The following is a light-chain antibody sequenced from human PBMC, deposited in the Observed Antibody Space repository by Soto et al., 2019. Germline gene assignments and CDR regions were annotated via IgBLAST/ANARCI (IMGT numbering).Light chain of an antibody. V-gene: IGLV1-47*01. CDR2: SND. CDR1: SSNIGTNY. CDR3: AAWDDSLSGPL. J-gene: IGLJ2*01. Sequence: QSVLTQSPSASGTPGQRVTISCSGTSSNIGTNYVYWYQQLPGTAPKVLIYSNDKRPSGVPDRFSGSKSGTSASLAIGGLRSEDEADYYCAAWDDSLSGPLFGGGTKLTVL.